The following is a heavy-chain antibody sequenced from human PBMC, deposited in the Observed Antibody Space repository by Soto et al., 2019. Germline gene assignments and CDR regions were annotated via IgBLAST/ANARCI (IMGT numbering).Heavy chain of an antibody. Sequence: EVQLVESGGGLVQPGESLRLPFAASGFTFISYGMPWVRQAPGKGLVWFSRINSDGSSTSNAGSVKGRFTISRDNAKNTLYLQMNSLRAEDTAVYYCVRTSLVVAAATREDYWGQGTLVTVSS. V-gene: IGHV3-74*01. J-gene: IGHJ4*02. CDR1: GFTFISYG. D-gene: IGHD2-15*01. CDR3: VRTSLVVAAATREDY. CDR2: INSDGSST.